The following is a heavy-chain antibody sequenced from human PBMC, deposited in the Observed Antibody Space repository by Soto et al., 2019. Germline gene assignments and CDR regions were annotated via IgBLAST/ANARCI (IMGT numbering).Heavy chain of an antibody. J-gene: IGHJ4*02. Sequence: QVQLVQSGAEVKKPGSSVKVSCKASGGTFSSYAISWVRQAPGQGLEWMGGIIPIFGTANYAQKFQGRVTITADKSTNTAYMELSSLRSEDTAVYYCATHCSGGSCYSWGPGPFDYWGQGTLVTVSS. V-gene: IGHV1-69*06. D-gene: IGHD2-15*01. CDR3: ATHCSGGSCYSWGPGPFDY. CDR2: IIPIFGTA. CDR1: GGTFSSYA.